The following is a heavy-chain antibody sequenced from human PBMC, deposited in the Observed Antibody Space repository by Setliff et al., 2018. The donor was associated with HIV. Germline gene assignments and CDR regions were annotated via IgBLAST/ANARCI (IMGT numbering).Heavy chain of an antibody. CDR1: GFTFSDFA. D-gene: IGHD1-26*01. CDR2: INSNGGST. J-gene: IGHJ4*02. CDR3: ARDAEVGTTYFDY. V-gene: IGHV3-64*02. Sequence: GGSLRLSCAASGFTFSDFAMHWVRQAPGKGLEYVSAINSNGGSTYYADSVKGRFTISRDNSKSTLYLQMGSLRAEDMAVYYCARDAEVGTTYFDYWGQGTLVTVSS.